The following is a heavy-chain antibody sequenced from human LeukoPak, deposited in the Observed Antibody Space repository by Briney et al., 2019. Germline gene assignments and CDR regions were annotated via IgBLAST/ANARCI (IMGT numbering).Heavy chain of an antibody. D-gene: IGHD3-10*01. CDR3: ARDYHGSGSLTTFDS. CDR1: GYTFTSYG. J-gene: IGHJ4*02. Sequence: ASVKVSCKASGYTFTSYGISWVRQAPGQGLEWMGWISAYNGNTNYAQKLQGRLTVTRDTSTSTVYMELSSLTPEDTAVYYCARDYHGSGSLTTFDSWGQGTLVTVSS. CDR2: ISAYNGNT. V-gene: IGHV1-18*01.